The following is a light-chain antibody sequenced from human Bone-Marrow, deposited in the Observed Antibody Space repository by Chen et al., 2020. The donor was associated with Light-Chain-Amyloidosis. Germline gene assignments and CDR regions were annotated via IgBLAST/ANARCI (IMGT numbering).Light chain of an antibody. J-gene: IGLJ3*02. CDR1: SGSIATNY. CDR2: EDD. V-gene: IGLV6-57*01. Sequence: NFMLTQPHSVSESPGKTVIISCTCRSGSIATNYVQRYQQRPGSSPTTVIYEDDQRPFGVPDRFSSSIDRSSNSASLTISGLKTEDEADYYCQSYQGSSQGVFGGGTKLTVL. CDR3: QSYQGSSQGV.